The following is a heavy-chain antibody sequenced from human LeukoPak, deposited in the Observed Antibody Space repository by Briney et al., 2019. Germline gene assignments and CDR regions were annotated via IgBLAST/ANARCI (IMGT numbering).Heavy chain of an antibody. Sequence: IPSETLSLTCTVSGGSISSSSYYWGWIRQPPGKVLEWIGSIYYSGSTYYNPSLKSRVTISVDTSKNQFSLKLTSVTAADTAVYYCARIPAGFWSGYYYFDYWGQGTLVTVSS. J-gene: IGHJ4*02. CDR1: GGSISSSSYY. V-gene: IGHV4-39*01. CDR2: IYYSGST. CDR3: ARIPAGFWSGYYYFDY. D-gene: IGHD3-3*01.